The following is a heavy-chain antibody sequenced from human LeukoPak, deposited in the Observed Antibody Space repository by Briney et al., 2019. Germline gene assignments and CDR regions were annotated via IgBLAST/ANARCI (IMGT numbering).Heavy chain of an antibody. Sequence: GGSLRLSCEVSGINFNTYAMSWFRQAPGRGLNWVSGISGGGNTTYYTDSVKGRFAIYRDNSRNTLYLQMNSLRAEDTAVYFCAKGWATVPNDYWGQGTLVTVSS. CDR1: GINFNTYA. D-gene: IGHD4-17*01. J-gene: IGHJ4*02. V-gene: IGHV3-23*01. CDR3: AKGWATVPNDY. CDR2: ISGGGNTT.